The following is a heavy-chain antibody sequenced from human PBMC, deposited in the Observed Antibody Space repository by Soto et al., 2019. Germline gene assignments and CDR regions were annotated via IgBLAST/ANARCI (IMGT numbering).Heavy chain of an antibody. J-gene: IGHJ5*02. CDR1: GYTFTSYG. CDR3: ARSGYCSGGSCQTLDNWFDP. D-gene: IGHD2-15*01. CDR2: ISAYNGNT. Sequence: ASVKVSCKASGYTFTSYGISWVRQAPGQGLEWMGWISAYNGNTNYAQKLQGRVTMTTDTSTSTAYMEMRSLRSDDTVVYYCARSGYCSGGSCQTLDNWFDPWGQGTLVTVSS. V-gene: IGHV1-18*01.